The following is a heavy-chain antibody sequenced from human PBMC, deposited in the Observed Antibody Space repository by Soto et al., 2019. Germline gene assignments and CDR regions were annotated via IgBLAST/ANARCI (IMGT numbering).Heavy chain of an antibody. Sequence: QVHLVQSGAEVKKPGASVKVSCKGSGYIFTTYGITWVRQAPGQGLEWMGWISAHNGNTNYAQKPQGRGTVTRDTSTSTAYMELSNLRSDDTAVYYCARGRYGDYWGQGALVTVSS. J-gene: IGHJ4*02. CDR1: GYIFTTYG. V-gene: IGHV1-18*01. CDR3: ARGRYGDY. D-gene: IGHD1-1*01. CDR2: ISAHNGNT.